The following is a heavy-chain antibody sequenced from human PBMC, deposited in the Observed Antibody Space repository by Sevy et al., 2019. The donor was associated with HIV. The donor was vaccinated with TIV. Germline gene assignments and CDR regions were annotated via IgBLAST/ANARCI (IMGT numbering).Heavy chain of an antibody. Sequence: GGSLRLSCVASGFTFSDHYMEWVRQAPGKGLECVGRIRNKDDGYTTEYAASVKGRFIISRDESKNSLYVQMNSLKAEDTAVYYCATHAGIAAAGRVFDFWGQGTLVTVSS. V-gene: IGHV3-72*01. J-gene: IGHJ4*02. CDR1: GFTFSDHY. CDR3: ATHAGIAAAGRVFDF. CDR2: IRNKDDGYTT. D-gene: IGHD6-13*01.